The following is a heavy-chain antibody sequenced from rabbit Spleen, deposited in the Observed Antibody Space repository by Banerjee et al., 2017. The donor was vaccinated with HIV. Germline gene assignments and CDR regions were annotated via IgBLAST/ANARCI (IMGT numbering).Heavy chain of an antibody. CDR2: IYGGSSGST. Sequence: QSLEESGGDLVKPGASLSLTCTASGFSFSNRYYMCWVRQAPGKGLEWVACIYGGSSGSTYYASWVNGRFTGSKTSSTTVTLQMTSLTAADTATYFCARARASSSGDGIYYFNVWGPATLVTVS. CDR3: ARARASSSGDGIYYFNV. V-gene: IGHV1S40*01. D-gene: IGHD1-1*01. CDR1: GFSFSNRYY. J-gene: IGHJ4*01.